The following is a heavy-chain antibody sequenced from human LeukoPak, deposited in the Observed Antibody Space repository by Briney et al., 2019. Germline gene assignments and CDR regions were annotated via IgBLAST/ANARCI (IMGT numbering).Heavy chain of an antibody. J-gene: IGHJ6*04. CDR2: INHSGST. D-gene: IGHD6-19*01. V-gene: IGHV4-34*01. Sequence: SETLSLTCAVYGGSFSGYYWSWIRQPPGKGLEWIGEINHSGSTNYNPSLKSRVTISVDTSKNQFSLKLSSVTAADTAVYYCARWGSIAVAGYYYYGMDVWGKGTTVTVSP. CDR1: GGSFSGYY. CDR3: ARWGSIAVAGYYYYGMDV.